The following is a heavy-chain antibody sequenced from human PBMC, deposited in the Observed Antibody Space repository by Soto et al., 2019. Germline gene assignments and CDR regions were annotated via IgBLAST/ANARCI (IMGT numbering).Heavy chain of an antibody. D-gene: IGHD3-16*01. CDR3: TRAPSLILLFDF. CDR1: GFNISSFA. Sequence: WGSLRLLCVASGFNISSFAMHWVRQAPGKGPEYVSAISRDGSGTYYAASVKGRFSISRDNSKNTLFLHMGSLRPEDTAVYYCTRAPSLILLFDFWGQGTLVPVSS. V-gene: IGHV3-64*02. CDR2: ISRDGSGT. J-gene: IGHJ4*02.